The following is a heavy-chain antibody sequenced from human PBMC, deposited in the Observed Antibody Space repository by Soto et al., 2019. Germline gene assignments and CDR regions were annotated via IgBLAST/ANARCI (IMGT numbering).Heavy chain of an antibody. Sequence: SVKVSCKASGGTFSSYAISWVRQAPGQGLEWMGGIIPIFGTANYAQKFQGRVTITADKSTSTAYMELSSLRSEDTAVYYCARSGYDYDYYYGMDVWGQETTVTVSS. V-gene: IGHV1-69*06. CDR2: IIPIFGTA. CDR3: ARSGYDYDYYYGMDV. D-gene: IGHD5-12*01. J-gene: IGHJ6*02. CDR1: GGTFSSYA.